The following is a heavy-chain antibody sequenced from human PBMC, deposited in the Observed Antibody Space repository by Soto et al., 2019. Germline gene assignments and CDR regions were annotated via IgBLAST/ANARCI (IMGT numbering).Heavy chain of an antibody. CDR1: GFMFSSYW. D-gene: IGHD3-10*02. CDR3: ARDPYEGMFGAFDI. CDR2: IKHDGSEK. V-gene: IGHV3-7*05. Sequence: EVQLVESGGTLVQPGGCLRLSCVASGFMFSSYWMAWVRQAPGKGLEWVANIKHDGSEKQYADSVKGRLTISRDNAKNSMYLHIDNLRADDTALYFCARDPYEGMFGAFDIWGQGTMVIVSS. J-gene: IGHJ3*02.